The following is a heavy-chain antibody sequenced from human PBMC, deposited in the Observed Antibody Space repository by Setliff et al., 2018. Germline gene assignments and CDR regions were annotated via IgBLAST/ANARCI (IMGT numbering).Heavy chain of an antibody. CDR2: IIPILGIA. Sequence: ASVKVSCKASGGTFSGYAISWVRQAPGQGLEWMGGIIPILGIANYSQKFQGRVTITADTSTSTAYRELSSLRSEDTAVYYCARGEAVAGTVWSVWGQGTTVTVSS. CDR1: GGTFSGYA. CDR3: ARGEAVAGTVWSV. V-gene: IGHV1-69*10. D-gene: IGHD6-19*01. J-gene: IGHJ6*02.